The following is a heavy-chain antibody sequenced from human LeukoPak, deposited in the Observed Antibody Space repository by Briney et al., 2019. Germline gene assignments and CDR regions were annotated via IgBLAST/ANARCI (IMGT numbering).Heavy chain of an antibody. D-gene: IGHD3-16*01. CDR1: GGSFRGYS. J-gene: IGHJ5*02. CDR3: ATKDRWRGRLGGGFDP. V-gene: IGHV4-34*01. CDR2: INHSGST. Sequence: SETLSLTCAVYGGSFRGYSWGWIRQPPGKGLEWIGEINHSGSTNYNPSLKSRVTISVDTSKNQFSLKLSSVTAADTAVYYCATKDRWRGRLGGGFDPWGQGTLVTVSS.